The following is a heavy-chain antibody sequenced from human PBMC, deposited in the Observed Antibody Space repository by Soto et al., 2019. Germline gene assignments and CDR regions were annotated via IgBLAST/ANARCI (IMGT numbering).Heavy chain of an antibody. V-gene: IGHV4-31*03. CDR3: ARVSPHPLRFAS. Sequence: SETLSLTCTVSGGSISSGGCYWSWIRQHPGKGLEWIGYIYYSGSTYYNPSLKSRVTISVDTSKNQFSLKLSSVTAADTAVYYCARVSPHPLRFASWGQGTLVPVSS. CDR1: GGSISSGGCY. CDR2: IYYSGST. J-gene: IGHJ5*01.